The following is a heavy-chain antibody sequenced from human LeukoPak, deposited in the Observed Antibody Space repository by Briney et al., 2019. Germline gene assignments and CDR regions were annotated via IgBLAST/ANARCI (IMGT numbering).Heavy chain of an antibody. V-gene: IGHV3-30*01. D-gene: IGHD4-23*01. J-gene: IGHJ4*02. CDR3: ARDLSTVVTPSLQPGDQGPFFDY. CDR2: ISYDGSNK. Sequence: GGSLRLSCAASGFTFSSYAMHWVRQAPGKGLEWVAVISYDGSNKYYADSVKGRFTIPRGNSKNTLYLQMNGLRAEDTAVYYCARDLSTVVTPSLQPGDQGPFFDYWGQGTLVTVSS. CDR1: GFTFSSYA.